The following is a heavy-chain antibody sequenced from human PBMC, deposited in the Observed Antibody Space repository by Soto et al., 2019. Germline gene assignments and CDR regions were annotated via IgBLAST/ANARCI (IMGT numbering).Heavy chain of an antibody. J-gene: IGHJ4*02. Sequence: PGGSLRLSCAASGFTLSNYWMTWVRQAPGKGLEWVANINKGGSQKNYVDSVKGRFTNARDNGQNSLSLQMNSLRVEDTAVYYCVRELGLAYWGQGALVTVSS. CDR1: GFTLSNYW. CDR2: INKGGSQK. CDR3: VRELGLAY. D-gene: IGHD7-27*01. V-gene: IGHV3-7*03.